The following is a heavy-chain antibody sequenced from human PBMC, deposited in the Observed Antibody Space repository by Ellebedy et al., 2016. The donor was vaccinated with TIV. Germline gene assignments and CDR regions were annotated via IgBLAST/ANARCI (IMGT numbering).Heavy chain of an antibody. D-gene: IGHD6-25*01. CDR2: MYFSGGT. J-gene: IGHJ4*02. V-gene: IGHV4-59*01. CDR1: GGSISGYY. Sequence: MPSETLSLTCTVSGGSISGYYWGWIRQPPGKGLEWIGYMYFSGGTNSNPSLKSRVTISVDTSNKLFSLTLDSVTAADTAVYYCARFVAAHGYDYWGQGTLVTVSS. CDR3: ARFVAAHGYDY.